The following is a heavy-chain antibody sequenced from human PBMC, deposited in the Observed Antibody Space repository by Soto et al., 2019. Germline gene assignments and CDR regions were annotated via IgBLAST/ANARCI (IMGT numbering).Heavy chain of an antibody. CDR2: IIPNFGTA. V-gene: IGHV1-69*01. CDR1: GGTFSSYS. D-gene: IGHD6-6*01. J-gene: IGHJ4*02. CDR3: AIEYSSSPPYYPIGY. Sequence: ASVKVSCKASGGTFSSYSISWVRQAPGQGLEWMGGIIPNFGTANYAQKFQGRVTITADESTSTAYMELSSLRSEDTAVYYCAIEYSSSPPYYPIGYWGQGTLVTVSS.